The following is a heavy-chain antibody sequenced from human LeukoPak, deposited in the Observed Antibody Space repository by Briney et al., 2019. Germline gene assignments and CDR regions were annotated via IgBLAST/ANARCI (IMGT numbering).Heavy chain of an antibody. CDR3: AGDDGIGLDALDV. CDR1: GDSVSSNSAA. J-gene: IGHJ3*01. Sequence: SQTLSLTCAISGDSVSSNSAAWNWLRQSPSRGLEWLGRTYYRSKWYYDYAPSVKSRTSINPDTSKNQFSLQLNSVTPEDTAVYYCAGDDGIGLDALDVWGRGTLVTVS. V-gene: IGHV6-1*01. D-gene: IGHD1-14*01. CDR2: TYYRSKWYY.